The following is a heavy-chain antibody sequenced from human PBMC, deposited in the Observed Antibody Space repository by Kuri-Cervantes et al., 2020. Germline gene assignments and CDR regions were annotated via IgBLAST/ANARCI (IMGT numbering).Heavy chain of an antibody. D-gene: IGHD2/OR15-2a*01. CDR2: INPNSGGT. V-gene: IGHV1-2*02. CDR3: ARDRASMPDKGANDWFDP. J-gene: IGHJ5*02. CDR1: GYTFTSYG. Sequence: ASGKVSCKASGYTFTSYGISWVRQAPGQGLEWMGWINPNSGGTNYAQKFQGRVTMTRDTSISTAYMELSRLRSDDTAVYYCARDRASMPDKGANDWFDPWGQGTLVTVSS.